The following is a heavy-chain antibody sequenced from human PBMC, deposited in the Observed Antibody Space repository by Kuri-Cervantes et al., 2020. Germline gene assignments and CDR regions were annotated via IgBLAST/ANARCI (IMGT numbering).Heavy chain of an antibody. J-gene: IGHJ5*02. D-gene: IGHD3-10*01. V-gene: IGHV1-8*01. CDR2: MNPNSRYT. CDR3: AIAYYYGSGSYSFDP. CDR1: GYTFTSYD. Sequence: ASVKVSCKASGYTFTSYDINWVRQATGQGLEWLGWMNPNSRYTGYPQKFQGRVTMTRNTSISTAYMELSSLRSEDTAVYYCAIAYYYGSGSYSFDPWGQGTLVTVSS.